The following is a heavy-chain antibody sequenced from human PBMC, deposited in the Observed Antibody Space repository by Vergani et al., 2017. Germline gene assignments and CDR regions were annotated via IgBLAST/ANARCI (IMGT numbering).Heavy chain of an antibody. J-gene: IGHJ6*02. CDR3: AKDRGAAAALYYYYYYGMDV. CDR1: GFTFSSYG. V-gene: IGHV3-30*18. Sequence: QVQLVESGGGVVQPGRSLRLSCAASGFTFSSYGMHWVRQAPGKGLEWVAVISYDGSNKYYADSVKGRFTISRDNSKNTLYLQMNSLRAEDTAVYYCAKDRGAAAALYYYYYYGMDVWGQGTTVTVSS. D-gene: IGHD6-13*01. CDR2: ISYDGSNK.